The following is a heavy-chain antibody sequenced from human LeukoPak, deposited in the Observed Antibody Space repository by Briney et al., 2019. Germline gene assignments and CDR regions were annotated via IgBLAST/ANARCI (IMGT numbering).Heavy chain of an antibody. CDR3: AKRGPLGPYYYYYMDV. CDR1: GFTFSSYG. CDR2: ISGSGGST. D-gene: IGHD3-10*01. V-gene: IGHV3-23*01. Sequence: GGSLRLSCAASGFTFSSYGMSWVRQAPGKGLEWVSAISGSGGSTYYADSVKGRFTISRDNSKNTLYLQMNSLRAEDTAVYYCAKRGPLGPYYYYYMDVWGKGTTVTVSS. J-gene: IGHJ6*03.